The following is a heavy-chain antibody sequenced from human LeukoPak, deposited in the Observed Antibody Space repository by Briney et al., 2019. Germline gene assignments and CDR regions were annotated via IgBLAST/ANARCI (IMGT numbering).Heavy chain of an antibody. V-gene: IGHV1-2*02. Sequence: ASVKVSCKASGYTFTGYYMHWVRQAPGQGLEWMGWINPNSGGTNYAQKFQGRVTMTRDTSISTAYMELSRLRSDDTAVYYCARARFWSGYYDYYYYYMDVWGKGTTVTVSS. D-gene: IGHD3-3*01. CDR2: INPNSGGT. CDR3: ARARFWSGYYDYYYYYMDV. J-gene: IGHJ6*03. CDR1: GYTFTGYY.